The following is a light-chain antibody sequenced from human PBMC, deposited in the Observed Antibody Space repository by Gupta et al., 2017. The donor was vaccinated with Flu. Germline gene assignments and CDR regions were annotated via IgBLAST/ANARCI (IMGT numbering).Light chain of an antibody. Sequence: SVLTQPPSASGTPGQRVTISCSGSSSNIGSNYVYWYQQIPGTAPKLLIYKSNQRPSGVPDRFSGSKSGTSASLAISGLRSEDEADYYCAAWDDSQSGGVFGGGTKLSVL. V-gene: IGLV1-47*01. J-gene: IGLJ3*02. CDR3: AAWDDSQSGGV. CDR2: KSN. CDR1: SSNIGSNY.